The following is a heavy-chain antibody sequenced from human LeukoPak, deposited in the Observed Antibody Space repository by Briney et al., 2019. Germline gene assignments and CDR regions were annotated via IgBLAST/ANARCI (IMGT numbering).Heavy chain of an antibody. CDR3: ARARERLPYYYDSSGSNYFDY. CDR1: SGSIGNYY. D-gene: IGHD3-22*01. J-gene: IGHJ4*02. CDR2: INHSGST. Sequence: SGTLSLTCTVSSGSIGNYYWSWIRQPPGKGLEWIGEINHSGSTNYNPSLKSRVTISVDTSKNQFSLKLSSVTAADTAVYYCARARERLPYYYDSSGSNYFDYWGQGTLVTVSS. V-gene: IGHV4-34*01.